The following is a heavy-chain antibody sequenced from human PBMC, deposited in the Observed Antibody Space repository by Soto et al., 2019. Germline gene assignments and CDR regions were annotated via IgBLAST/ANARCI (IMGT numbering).Heavy chain of an antibody. V-gene: IGHV1-18*04. CDR3: ARVDTAMVFVPYYYYGMDV. J-gene: IGHJ6*02. Sequence: GASVKVSCKASGYTFTSYGISWVRQAPGQGLEWMGWISAYNGNTNYARKLQGRVTMTTDTSTSTAYMELRSLRSDDTAVYYCARVDTAMVFVPYYYYGMDVWGQGTTVTVSS. D-gene: IGHD5-18*01. CDR1: GYTFTSYG. CDR2: ISAYNGNT.